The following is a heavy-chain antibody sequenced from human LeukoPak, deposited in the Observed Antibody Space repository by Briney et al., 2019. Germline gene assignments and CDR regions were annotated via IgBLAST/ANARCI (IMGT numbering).Heavy chain of an antibody. D-gene: IGHD3-22*01. Sequence: GGSLRLACAASGFGFGYYDMHWVRQAPGKGLECVSAINGNGRTTYHVDSVKGRFTVSRDNSNNTLYLQMGGLKPEDTAVYYCARFVSSGPLWGQGTMVIVSS. CDR2: INGNGRTT. V-gene: IGHV3-64*02. CDR3: ARFVSSGPL. J-gene: IGHJ3*01. CDR1: GFGFGYYD.